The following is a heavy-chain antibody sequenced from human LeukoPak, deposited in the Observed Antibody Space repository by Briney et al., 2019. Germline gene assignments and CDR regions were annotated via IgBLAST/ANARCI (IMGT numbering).Heavy chain of an antibody. D-gene: IGHD3-22*01. J-gene: IGHJ4*02. CDR3: ARANYYDSSGYLYYFDY. CDR2: INHSGST. CDR1: GGSFSGYY. Sequence: PSETLSLTCAVSGGSFSGYYWSWIRQPPGKGLEWIGEINHSGSTNYNPSLKSRVTISVDTSKNQFSLKLSSVTAADTAVYYCARANYYDSSGYLYYFDYWGQGTLVTVSS. V-gene: IGHV4-34*01.